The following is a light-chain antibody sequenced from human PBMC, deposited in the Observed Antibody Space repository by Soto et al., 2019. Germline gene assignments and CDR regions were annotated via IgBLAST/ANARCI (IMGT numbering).Light chain of an antibody. V-gene: IGKV3-20*01. Sequence: DIVLTQSPGTLSLSPGERATLSCRASQSVGSNYLAWYQQKPGQAPRLLIYAAFSRATGIPDMFSGSGSGTDFTLTITRLEPEDFAVYSCQHYGTTVYTFGQGTKLEIK. J-gene: IGKJ2*01. CDR1: QSVGSNY. CDR3: QHYGTTVYT. CDR2: AAF.